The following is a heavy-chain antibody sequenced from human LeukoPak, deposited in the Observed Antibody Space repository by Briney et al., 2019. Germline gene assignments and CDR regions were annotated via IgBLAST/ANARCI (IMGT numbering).Heavy chain of an antibody. V-gene: IGHV4-39*01. D-gene: IGHD5-24*01. Sequence: PSETLSLTCTVSGGSISSSSDYWGWIRQPPGKGLEWIGSIYYSGTTYYNPSLRSQVAISVDTSKNQLSLKLSSVTAADMAVYYCAKLSPPHWFDPWGQGTQVTVSS. J-gene: IGHJ5*02. CDR3: AKLSPPHWFDP. CDR2: IYYSGTT. CDR1: GGSISSSSDY.